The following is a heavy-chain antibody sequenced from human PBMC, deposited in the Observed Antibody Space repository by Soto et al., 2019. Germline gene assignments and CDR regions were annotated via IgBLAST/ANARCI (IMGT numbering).Heavy chain of an antibody. V-gene: IGHV3-33*01. CDR1: GFMFGTSV. J-gene: IGHJ5*01. Sequence: PGGSLRLSCEASGFMFGTSVMHWVRQAPGKGLEWVSGIWLDGSERYYSDSVKGRFTISRDNSKNTLFLQMNSLRVEDTAVYFCARDASGTTSFLASWGQGTLVTVSS. CDR3: ARDASGTTSFLAS. D-gene: IGHD1-1*01. CDR2: IWLDGSER.